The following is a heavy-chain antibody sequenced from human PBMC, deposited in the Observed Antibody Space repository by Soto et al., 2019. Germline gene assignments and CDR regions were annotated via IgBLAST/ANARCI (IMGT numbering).Heavy chain of an antibody. V-gene: IGHV3-64D*08. CDR2: ISSNGGST. Sequence: GGSLRLSCSASGFTFSSYAMHWVRQAPGKGLEYVSAISSNGGSTYYADSVKGRFTISRDNSKNTLYLQMSSLRAEDTAVYYCVKPYYDFWSGPSEPDYYYYYGMDVWGQGTTVTVSS. CDR1: GFTFSSYA. CDR3: VKPYYDFWSGPSEPDYYYYYGMDV. J-gene: IGHJ6*02. D-gene: IGHD3-3*01.